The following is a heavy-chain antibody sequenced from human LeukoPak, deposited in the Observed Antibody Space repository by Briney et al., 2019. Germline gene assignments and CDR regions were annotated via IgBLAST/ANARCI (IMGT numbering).Heavy chain of an antibody. V-gene: IGHV3-23*01. CDR2: ISGSGGST. Sequence: GGFLRLSCAASGFTFSSYAMSWVRQAPGKGLEWVSAISGSGGSTYFADSLKGRFTISRDNSKNTLYLQLNSLRAEDTAVYYCAKCVRAVAGTSWPNWGRGTLVTVSS. J-gene: IGHJ4*02. CDR3: AKCVRAVAGTSWPN. D-gene: IGHD6-19*01. CDR1: GFTFSSYA.